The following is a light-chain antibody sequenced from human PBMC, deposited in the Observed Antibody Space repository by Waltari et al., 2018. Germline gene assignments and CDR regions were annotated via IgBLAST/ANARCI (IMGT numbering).Light chain of an antibody. V-gene: IGLV1-44*01. CDR2: TKN. CDR3: AVWDDSLNGVL. Sequence: QSVLTQPPSAYGTPGQRVTISCSGSSSNIGSNAVTWYHQLPGTAPKLLIYTKNQRPSGVPVRFSGSKSGTSASLAISGLQSEDEADYFCAVWDDSLNGVLFGAGTKLTVL. CDR1: SSNIGSNA. J-gene: IGLJ2*01.